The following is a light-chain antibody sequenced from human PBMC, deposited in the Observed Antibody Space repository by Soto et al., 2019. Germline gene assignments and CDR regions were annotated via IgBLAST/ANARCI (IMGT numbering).Light chain of an antibody. J-gene: IGKJ1*01. CDR1: QIISNS. CDR3: QQYNGYWT. V-gene: IGKV1-5*03. Sequence: DIQMTQSPSTLSASVGDRVTITCRASQIISNSLAWYQQKPGKAPKLLIYEASSLKSGVPSRFSGSGSGTEYTLTISSLQPDDSATYYCQQYNGYWTFGQGTKVEIK. CDR2: EAS.